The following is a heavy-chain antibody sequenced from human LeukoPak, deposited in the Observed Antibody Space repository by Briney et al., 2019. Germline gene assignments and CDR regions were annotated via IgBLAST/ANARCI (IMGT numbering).Heavy chain of an antibody. Sequence: GASVKVSCKASGYTLTGYYMHWVRQAPGQGLEWMGWINPNSGGTNYAQKFQGRVTMTRDTSISTAYMELSRLRSDDTAVYYCARDLWYLDYGDPYYFDYWGQGTLVTVSS. D-gene: IGHD4-17*01. CDR3: ARDLWYLDYGDPYYFDY. CDR2: INPNSGGT. CDR1: GYTLTGYY. V-gene: IGHV1-2*02. J-gene: IGHJ4*02.